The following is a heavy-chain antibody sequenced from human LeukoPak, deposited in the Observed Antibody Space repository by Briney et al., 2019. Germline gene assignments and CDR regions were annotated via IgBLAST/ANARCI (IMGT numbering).Heavy chain of an antibody. CDR3: AKVYYDSSGYQSGYGY. CDR1: GFTFSSYS. D-gene: IGHD3-22*01. V-gene: IGHV3-23*01. CDR2: ISGSGGST. J-gene: IGHJ4*02. Sequence: GGSLRLSCAASGFTFSSYSMNWVRQAPGKGLEWVSAISGSGGSTYYADSVKGRFTISRDNSKNTLYLQMNSLRAEDTAVYYCAKVYYDSSGYQSGYGYWGQGTLVTVSS.